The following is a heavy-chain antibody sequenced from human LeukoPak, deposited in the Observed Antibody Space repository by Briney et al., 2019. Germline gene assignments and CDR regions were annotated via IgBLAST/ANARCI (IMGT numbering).Heavy chain of an antibody. Sequence: GGSLRLSCAASGFTFSSYVMSWVRQAPGKGLEWVSTISASGDSTYYADSVRGRFTISRDNAKNSLFLQMNSLRAEDTAVYYCVRLGGASGQYFQHWGQGTLVTVSS. D-gene: IGHD1-26*01. CDR2: ISASGDST. V-gene: IGHV3-23*01. J-gene: IGHJ1*01. CDR3: VRLGGASGQYFQH. CDR1: GFTFSSYV.